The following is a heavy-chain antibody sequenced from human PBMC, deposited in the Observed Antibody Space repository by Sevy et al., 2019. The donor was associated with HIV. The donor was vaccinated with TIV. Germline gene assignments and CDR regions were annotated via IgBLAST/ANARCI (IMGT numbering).Heavy chain of an antibody. CDR3: ARAVLEISTWRSDY. CDR1: GFTFSSYR. D-gene: IGHD1-1*01. V-gene: IGHV3-21*01. J-gene: IGHJ4*02. CDR2: ISSTSGYI. Sequence: GGSLRLSCAASGFTFSSYRMTWVRQAPGKGLEWVSCISSTSGYINYADSVKGRFTISRDKAKNLLYLQMDSLRAEDTAVYYCARAVLEISTWRSDYWGQGTLVTVSS.